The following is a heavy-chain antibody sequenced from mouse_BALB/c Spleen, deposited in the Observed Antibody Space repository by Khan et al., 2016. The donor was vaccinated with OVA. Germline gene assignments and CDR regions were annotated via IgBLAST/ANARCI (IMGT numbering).Heavy chain of an antibody. CDR1: GFTFSNYA. J-gene: IGHJ3*01. Sequence: EVQLVESGGGLVKPGGSLKVSCAASGFTFSNYAMSWVRQTPEKRMEWVASISSGGNTYYPDSVKGRFTISRDNARHNVYLQMNSLRSEDTAMYYCARDYWFVYWGQGTLVTVSA. CDR2: ISSGGNT. V-gene: IGHV5-6-5*01. CDR3: ARDYWFVY.